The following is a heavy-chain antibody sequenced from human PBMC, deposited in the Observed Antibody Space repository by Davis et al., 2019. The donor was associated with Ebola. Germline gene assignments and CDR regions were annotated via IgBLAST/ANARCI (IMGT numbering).Heavy chain of an antibody. CDR3: ARERAGTRFDP. CDR2: MNPNSGNT. V-gene: IGHV1-8*02. CDR1: GYTFTSYD. D-gene: IGHD1-14*01. Sequence: ASVKVSCKASGYTFTSYDINWVRQATGQGLEWLGWMNPNSGNTGYAQKFQGRVTMTRNTYTNTAYMELSGLTSEDTSVYYCARERAGTRFDPWGQGTLVTVSS. J-gene: IGHJ5*02.